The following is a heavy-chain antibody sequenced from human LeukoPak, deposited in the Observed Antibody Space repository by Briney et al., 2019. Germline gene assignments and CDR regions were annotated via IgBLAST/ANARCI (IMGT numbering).Heavy chain of an antibody. CDR1: GFTFSSYA. J-gene: IGHJ4*02. CDR2: ISYDGSNK. Sequence: GGSLRLSCAASGFTFSSYAMHWVRQAPGKGLEWVAVISYDGSNKYYADSVKGRFTISRDNSKNTLYLQMNSLRAEDTALYYCARDWGYWGQGTLVTVSS. CDR3: ARDWGY. D-gene: IGHD3-16*01. V-gene: IGHV3-30*04.